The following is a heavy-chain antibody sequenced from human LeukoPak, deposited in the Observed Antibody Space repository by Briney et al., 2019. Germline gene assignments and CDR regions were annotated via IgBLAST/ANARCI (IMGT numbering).Heavy chain of an antibody. J-gene: IGHJ4*02. V-gene: IGHV3-23*01. D-gene: IGHD3-9*01. CDR1: GFIFSNYA. CDR3: TKWGDYDILTGYYDSDY. Sequence: GGSLRLSCAASGFIFSNYAMSWVRQAPGKGLEWVSAIGGRDGGTYYADSVKGRFTVSRDDPKNTLYLQMNTLRAEDTAVYYCTKWGDYDILTGYYDSDYWGQGTLVTVSS. CDR2: IGGRDGGT.